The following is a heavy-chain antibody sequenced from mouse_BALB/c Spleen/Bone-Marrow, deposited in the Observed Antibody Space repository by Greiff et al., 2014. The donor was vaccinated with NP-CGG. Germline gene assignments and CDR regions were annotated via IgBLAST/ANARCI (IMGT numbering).Heavy chain of an antibody. CDR3: ARLITTDY. CDR1: GFDIKDTY. D-gene: IGHD2-4*01. V-gene: IGHV14-3*02. CDR2: IDPANGNT. Sequence: EVQVVESGAELVKPGASVKLSCTASGFDIKDTYMHWVKQRPEQGLEWIGRIDPANGNTKYDPKFQGKATITADTSSNTAYLQLSSLTSEDTAVYYCARLITTDYWGLGTTLTVSS. J-gene: IGHJ2*01.